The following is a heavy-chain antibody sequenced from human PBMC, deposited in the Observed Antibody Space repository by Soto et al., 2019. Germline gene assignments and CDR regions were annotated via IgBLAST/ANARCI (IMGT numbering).Heavy chain of an antibody. Sequence: QVHLVQSGVEVKTPGASVKVSCQASGYTFFTYDISWVRQAPGQGLEWMGWISTYSGDTKYAQMIQGRVIKTTDTSTTTAYLQLRSLRSEDTAVYYCARHHGPTTSETWFDNWGQGTLVTVSS. V-gene: IGHV1-18*01. D-gene: IGHD5-12*01. J-gene: IGHJ5*02. CDR2: ISTYSGDT. CDR1: GYTFFTYD. CDR3: ARHHGPTTSETWFDN.